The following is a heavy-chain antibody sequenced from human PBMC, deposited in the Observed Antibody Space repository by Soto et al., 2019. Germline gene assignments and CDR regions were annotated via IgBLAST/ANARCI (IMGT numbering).Heavy chain of an antibody. V-gene: IGHV1-2*02. D-gene: IGHD1-20*01. CDR2: INPNSGGT. J-gene: IGHJ6*02. Sequence: ASVKVSCKASGYTFTDHYLHWVRQAPGQGLEWMAWINPNSGGTNYALQFQDRVTLTMDTSISTAYMKLSRLRSDDTAIYYCARDGLRCMSGSRWYYNGMAVWGQGSAVTFSS. CDR3: ARDGLRCMSGSRWYYNGMAV. CDR1: GYTFTDHY.